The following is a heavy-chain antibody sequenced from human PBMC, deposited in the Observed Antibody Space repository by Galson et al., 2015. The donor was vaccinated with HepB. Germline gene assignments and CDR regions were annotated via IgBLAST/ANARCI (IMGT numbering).Heavy chain of an antibody. CDR3: ARDQGVISERHIVVVTSDIPLAY. Sequence: SVKVSCKASGYTFTSYYMHWVRQAPGQGLEWMGIINPSGGSTSYAQKFQGRVTMTRDTSTSTVYMELSSLRSEDTAVYYCARDQGVISERHIVVVTSDIPLAYWGQGTLVTVSS. J-gene: IGHJ4*02. D-gene: IGHD2-21*02. CDR1: GYTFTSYY. CDR2: INPSGGST. V-gene: IGHV1-46*01.